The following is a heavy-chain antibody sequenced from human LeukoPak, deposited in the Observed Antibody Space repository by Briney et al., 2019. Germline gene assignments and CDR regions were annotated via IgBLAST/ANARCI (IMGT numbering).Heavy chain of an antibody. CDR3: AIPPGYCGNDCSFDH. Sequence: GESLKISCEGSGYSFSNYWIGWVRQMPGKGLEWMGIIYPGDHETRYSPSFQGLDTISVDKSISTAYLQWSSLKASDTAMYYCAIPPGYCGNDCSFDHWGQGTLVTVSS. V-gene: IGHV5-51*01. J-gene: IGHJ4*02. CDR1: GYSFSNYW. D-gene: IGHD2-21*02. CDR2: IYPGDHET.